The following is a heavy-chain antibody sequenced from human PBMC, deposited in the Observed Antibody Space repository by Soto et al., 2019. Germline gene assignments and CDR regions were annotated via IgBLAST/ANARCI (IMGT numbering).Heavy chain of an antibody. D-gene: IGHD3-9*01. CDR3: AKDPFPYDILTGYYLYYFDY. CDR2: ISGSGGST. Sequence: GGSLRLSCAASGFTFSSYAMSWVRQAPGKGLEWVSAISGSGGSTYYADSVKGRFTISRDNSKNTLYLQMNSLRAEDTAVYYCAKDPFPYDILTGYYLYYFDYWGQGTLVTVSS. V-gene: IGHV3-23*01. J-gene: IGHJ4*02. CDR1: GFTFSSYA.